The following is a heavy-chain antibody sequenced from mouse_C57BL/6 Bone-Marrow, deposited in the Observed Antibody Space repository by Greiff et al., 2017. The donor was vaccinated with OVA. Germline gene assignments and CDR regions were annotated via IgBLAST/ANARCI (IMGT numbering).Heavy chain of an antibody. J-gene: IGHJ4*01. V-gene: IGHV1-78*01. D-gene: IGHD1-1*01. CDR3: ARGGTVVADYYAMDY. CDR1: GYTFTDHT. CDR2: IYPRDGST. Sequence: VQLQQSDAELVKPGASVKISCKVSGYTFTDHTIHWMKQRPEQGLEWIGYIYPRDGSTKYNEKFKGKATLTADKSSSTAYMQLNSLTSEDSDVYFCARGGTVVADYYAMDYWGQGTSVTVSS.